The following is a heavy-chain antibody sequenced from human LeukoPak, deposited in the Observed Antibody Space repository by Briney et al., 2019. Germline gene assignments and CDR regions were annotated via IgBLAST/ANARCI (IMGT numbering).Heavy chain of an antibody. D-gene: IGHD3-22*01. CDR1: GYTLTELS. J-gene: IGHJ4*02. CDR2: FDPEDGET. CDR3: ARVGAQGIVVVYMSYFGY. Sequence: ASVKVSCKVSGYTLTELSMHWVRQAPGKGLEWMGGFDPEDGETIYAQKFQGRVTMTEDTSTDTAYMELSSLRSEDTAVYYCARVGAQGIVVVYMSYFGYWGQGTLVTVSS. V-gene: IGHV1-24*01.